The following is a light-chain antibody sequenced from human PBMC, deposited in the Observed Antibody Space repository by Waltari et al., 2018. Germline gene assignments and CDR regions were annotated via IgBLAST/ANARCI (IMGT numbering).Light chain of an antibody. CDR1: QSIGRS. J-gene: IGKJ1*01. V-gene: IGKV3-20*01. Sequence: EIVLTQSPGTLSLSSGERATLSCRASQSIGRSLVWYQQKPGQAPRLLIYDVSRRATGIPDRFSGSGYGTDVSLTISRLEPEDFAVYYCQKYERLPATFGQGTTVEIK. CDR3: QKYERLPAT. CDR2: DVS.